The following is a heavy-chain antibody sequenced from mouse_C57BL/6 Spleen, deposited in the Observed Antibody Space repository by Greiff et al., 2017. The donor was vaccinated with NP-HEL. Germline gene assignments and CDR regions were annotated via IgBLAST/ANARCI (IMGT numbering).Heavy chain of an antibody. CDR2: IYPRSGNT. CDR1: GYTFTSYG. V-gene: IGHV1-81*01. CDR3: ARIDYDYDGWFAY. J-gene: IGHJ3*01. D-gene: IGHD2-4*01. Sequence: QVHVKQSGAELARPGASVKLSCKASGYTFTSYGISWVKQRTGQGLEWIGEIYPRSGNTYYNEKFKGKATLTADKSSSTAYMELRSLTSEDSAVYFCARIDYDYDGWFAYWGQGTLVTVSA.